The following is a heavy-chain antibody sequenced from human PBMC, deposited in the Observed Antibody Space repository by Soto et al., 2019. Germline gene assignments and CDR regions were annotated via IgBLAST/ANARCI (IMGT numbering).Heavy chain of an antibody. J-gene: IGHJ3*02. Sequence: SVKVSCKASGGTFSSYAISWVRQAPGQGLEWMGGIIPIFGTANYAQKFQGRVTITADESTSTAYMELSSLRSEDTAVYYCARAIDGSGSYYNDAFDIWGQGTMVTVSS. CDR1: GGTFSSYA. D-gene: IGHD3-10*01. CDR2: IIPIFGTA. V-gene: IGHV1-69*13. CDR3: ARAIDGSGSYYNDAFDI.